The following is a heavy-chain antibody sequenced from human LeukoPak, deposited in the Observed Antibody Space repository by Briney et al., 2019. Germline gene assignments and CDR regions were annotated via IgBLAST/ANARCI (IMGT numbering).Heavy chain of an antibody. J-gene: IGHJ4*02. D-gene: IGHD6-19*01. CDR3: ARAGSGWPLDY. CDR1: GFSFTSYW. Sequence: GGSLRLSCAVSGFSFTSYWMNWVRQAPGKGLEWVASIRQDGGEKYYVDSVKGRFTISRDNDKNTLFLHMSSLRAEDTAVYFCARAGSGWPLDYWGQGTLVTVSS. CDR2: IRQDGGEK. V-gene: IGHV3-7*01.